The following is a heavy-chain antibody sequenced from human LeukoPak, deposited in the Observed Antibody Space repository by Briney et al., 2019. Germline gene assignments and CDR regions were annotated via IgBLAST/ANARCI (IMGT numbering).Heavy chain of an antibody. CDR2: ISYDGSNQ. Sequence: GGSLRLSCAASGFTFSSYAMHWVRQAPGKGLEWVAVISYDGSNQYYADSVKGRFTISRDNSKNTLYLQMNSLRAEDAAVYYCAKDPYSSSWYYFDYWGQGTLVTVSS. D-gene: IGHD6-13*01. CDR3: AKDPYSSSWYYFDY. V-gene: IGHV3-30*04. CDR1: GFTFSSYA. J-gene: IGHJ4*02.